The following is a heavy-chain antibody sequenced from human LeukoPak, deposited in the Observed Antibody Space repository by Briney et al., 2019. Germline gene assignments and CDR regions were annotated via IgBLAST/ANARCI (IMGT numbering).Heavy chain of an antibody. J-gene: IGHJ4*02. CDR1: GGSISSYY. V-gene: IGHV4-59*01. CDR2: IYYSGST. D-gene: IGHD5-12*01. Sequence: PSETLSLTCTVSGGSISSYYWSWIRQPPGKGLEWIGYIYYSGSTNYNPSLKSRVTISVDTSKNQFSLKLSSVTAADTAVYYCARGGWLRLGNSDYWGQGTLVTVSS. CDR3: ARGGWLRLGNSDY.